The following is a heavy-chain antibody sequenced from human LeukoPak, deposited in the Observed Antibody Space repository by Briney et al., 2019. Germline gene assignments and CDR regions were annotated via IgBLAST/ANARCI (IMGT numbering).Heavy chain of an antibody. CDR2: ITGSGANA. Sequence: GGSLRLSCAASGFTFSSHGMNWVRQAPGKGLEWVSGITGSGANAYYADSVKGRFTISRDNAKNSLYLQMNSLRAEDTALYYCARGILLALRYFDWSDAFDIWGQGTMVTVSS. J-gene: IGHJ3*02. CDR3: ARGILLALRYFDWSDAFDI. D-gene: IGHD3-9*01. V-gene: IGHV3-23*01. CDR1: GFTFSSHG.